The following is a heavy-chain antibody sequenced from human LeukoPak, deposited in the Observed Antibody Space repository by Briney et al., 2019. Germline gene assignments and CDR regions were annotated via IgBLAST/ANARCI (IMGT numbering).Heavy chain of an antibody. Sequence: GGSLRLSCAASGFTFSSYSMNWVRQAPGKGLEWVSYISSSSSTIYYADSVKGRFTISRDNAKNSLYLQMNSLRAEDTAVYYCARDTARVRGVSRLDYWGQGTLVTVSS. J-gene: IGHJ4*02. CDR1: GFTFSSYS. CDR3: ARDTARVRGVSRLDY. V-gene: IGHV3-48*01. CDR2: ISSSSSTI. D-gene: IGHD3-10*01.